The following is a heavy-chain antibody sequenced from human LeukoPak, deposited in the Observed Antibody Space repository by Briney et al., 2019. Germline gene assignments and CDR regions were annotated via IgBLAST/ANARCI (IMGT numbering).Heavy chain of an antibody. D-gene: IGHD3-9*01. Sequence: GRSLRLSCAASGFTFSSYAMHWVRQAPGKGLEWVAVISYDGSNKYYADSVKGRSTISRDNSKNTLYLQMNSLRAEDTAVYYCARDKGYFDWSYYFDYWGQGTLVTVSS. CDR1: GFTFSSYA. V-gene: IGHV3-30-3*01. CDR2: ISYDGSNK. CDR3: ARDKGYFDWSYYFDY. J-gene: IGHJ4*02.